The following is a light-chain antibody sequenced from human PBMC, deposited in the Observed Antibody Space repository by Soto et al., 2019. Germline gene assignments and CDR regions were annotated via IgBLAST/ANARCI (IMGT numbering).Light chain of an antibody. CDR3: QQRSNWHPIT. Sequence: EILMTQSPGTLSLSPGDRATLSCRASQSVSTSYLAWYQQKPGQAPRLIIYDASNRATGIPARFSGSGSGTEFTLTISSLEPEDFAAYYCQQRSNWHPITFGQGTRLEIK. J-gene: IGKJ5*01. V-gene: IGKV3D-20*02. CDR2: DAS. CDR1: QSVSTSY.